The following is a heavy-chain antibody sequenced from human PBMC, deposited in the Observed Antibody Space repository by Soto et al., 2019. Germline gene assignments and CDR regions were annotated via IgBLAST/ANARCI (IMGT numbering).Heavy chain of an antibody. V-gene: IGHV3-74*01. Sequence: VQLVESGGDLVQPGGSLRLSCAASGFTFGSYWMHWVRQAPGKGLVWVSRINSDGSTTNYGDSVKGRFTISRDNAKSTLYLQKNSLRAEDTAVYYCARAGWYRFDYWGQGTLLTVSS. CDR1: GFTFGSYW. D-gene: IGHD2-15*01. CDR3: ARAGWYRFDY. CDR2: INSDGSTT. J-gene: IGHJ4*02.